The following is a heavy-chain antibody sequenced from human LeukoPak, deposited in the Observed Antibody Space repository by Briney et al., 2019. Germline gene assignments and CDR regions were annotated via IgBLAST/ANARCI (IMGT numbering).Heavy chain of an antibody. Sequence: PSETLSLTCTVSGDSITSSTYYWAWIRQPPGKGLEWIGSNYNSATTYYKPSLRSRVTISVDTSKNQFSLKLSSVTAADTAVYYCAREREWIQLPAMRSYYYMDVWGRGTTVTVSS. CDR1: GDSITSSTYY. V-gene: IGHV4-39*07. J-gene: IGHJ6*03. CDR2: NYNSATT. CDR3: AREREWIQLPAMRSYYYMDV. D-gene: IGHD5-18*01.